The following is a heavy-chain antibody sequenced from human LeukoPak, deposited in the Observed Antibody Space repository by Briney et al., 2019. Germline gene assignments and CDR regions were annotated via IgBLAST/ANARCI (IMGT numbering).Heavy chain of an antibody. V-gene: IGHV4-59*08. CDR3: ARQDSGSYLNPLDI. CDR2: IYYTGST. D-gene: IGHD1-26*01. CDR1: GGSISSYY. J-gene: IGHJ3*02. Sequence: SETLSLTCIVSGGSISSYYWSWIRQPPGKGLEWIGYIYYTGSTNYNPSLKSQVTISVDTSKNQLSLKLSSVTAADTAVYYCARQDSGSYLNPLDIWGQGTVVTVSS.